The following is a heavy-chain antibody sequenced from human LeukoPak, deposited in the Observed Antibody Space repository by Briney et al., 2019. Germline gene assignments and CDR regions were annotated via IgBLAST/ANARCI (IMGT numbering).Heavy chain of an antibody. CDR1: GLTFSNHA. V-gene: IGHV3-23*01. Sequence: GGSLRLSCVASGLTFSNHAMTWVRQAPGKEPEWVAGVTGSGGSTYHAESVKGRFTISRDNSKNILYLQMNNLRAEDTAVYYCASAFMTTKDYWGQGTLVTVSS. CDR2: VTGSGGST. CDR3: ASAFMTTKDY. D-gene: IGHD4-17*01. J-gene: IGHJ4*02.